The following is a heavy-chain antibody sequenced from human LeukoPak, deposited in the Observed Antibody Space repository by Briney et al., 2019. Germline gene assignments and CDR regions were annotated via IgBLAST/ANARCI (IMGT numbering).Heavy chain of an antibody. J-gene: IGHJ4*02. CDR2: IYYSGST. V-gene: IGHV4-39*01. CDR3: ARSGDYYDSAGYYRLFDY. CDR1: GGSISSTSYY. Sequence: SETLSLTCTVSGGSISSTSYYWGWIRQPPGKGLEWIGIIYYSGSTYYNPSLKSRVTISVDTSKNQFSLKVSSVTAADTAVYYCARSGDYYDSAGYYRLFDYWGQGSLVAVSS. D-gene: IGHD3-22*01.